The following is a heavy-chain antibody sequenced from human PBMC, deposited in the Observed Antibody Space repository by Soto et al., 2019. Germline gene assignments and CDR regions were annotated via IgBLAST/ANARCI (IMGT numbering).Heavy chain of an antibody. CDR1: GFSLSTSGVG. Sequence: QITLKESGPTLVKPTQTLTLTCTFSGFSLSTSGVGVGWIRQPPGKTLEWLVLIYWDDDKRYSPSLKSRLTITNDTYKNHEVIKMTNTDLVDTATYYCAHTRMTGYDDYVLDGAFDIWGQGTMVTESS. D-gene: IGHD4-17*01. CDR3: AHTRMTGYDDYVLDGAFDI. V-gene: IGHV2-5*02. CDR2: IYWDDDK. J-gene: IGHJ3*02.